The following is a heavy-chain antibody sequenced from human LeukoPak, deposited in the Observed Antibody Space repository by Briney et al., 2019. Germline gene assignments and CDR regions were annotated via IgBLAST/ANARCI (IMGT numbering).Heavy chain of an antibody. CDR2: ISAYNGNT. D-gene: IGHD6-13*01. CDR3: ARVSSSWYPACWFDP. CDR1: GYTFTSYG. J-gene: IGHJ5*02. Sequence: ASVKVSCKASGYTFTSYGISWVRQAPGQGLEWMGWISAYNGNTNYAQKLQGRVTMTTDTSTSTAYMELRSLRSDDTAVYYCARVSSSWYPACWFDPWGQGTLVTVSS. V-gene: IGHV1-18*01.